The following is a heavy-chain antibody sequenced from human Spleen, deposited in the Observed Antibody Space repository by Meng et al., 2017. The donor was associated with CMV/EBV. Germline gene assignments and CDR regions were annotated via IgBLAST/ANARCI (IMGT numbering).Heavy chain of an antibody. V-gene: IGHV3-21*01. CDR1: GFTLDSYT. J-gene: IGHJ4*02. CDR2: ISRTSTYR. CDR3: ARVSQFWRGYYTDY. D-gene: IGHD3-3*01. Sequence: GGSLRLSCAVSGFTLDSYTMNWVRQAPGKGLEWVSQISRTSTYRYYADSMKGRFTISRDNAKNSLYLQMNSLRVEDTAVYYCARVSQFWRGYYTDYWGQGTLVTVSS.